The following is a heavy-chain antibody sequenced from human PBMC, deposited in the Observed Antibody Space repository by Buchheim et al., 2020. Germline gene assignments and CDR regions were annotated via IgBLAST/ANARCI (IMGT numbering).Heavy chain of an antibody. CDR2: IYYSGST. Sequence: QVQLQESGPGLVKPSETLSLTCTVSGGSISSYYWSWIRQPPGKGLEWIGYIYYSGSTNYNPSLKSRVTISVDTSKNQFSLQLSSVTAADTAVYYCARFGLYYDFWSGYSDWFDPWGQGTL. J-gene: IGHJ5*02. CDR1: GGSISSYY. V-gene: IGHV4-59*01. D-gene: IGHD3-3*01. CDR3: ARFGLYYDFWSGYSDWFDP.